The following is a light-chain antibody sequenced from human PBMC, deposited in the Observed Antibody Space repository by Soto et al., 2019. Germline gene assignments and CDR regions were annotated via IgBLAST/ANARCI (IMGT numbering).Light chain of an antibody. V-gene: IGKV2-28*01. CDR1: QSLLHSNGYNY. Sequence: DIVMTQSPLSLPVTPGEPASISCRSGQSLLHSNGYNYLDWYLQKPGQSPQLLIYLGSNRASGVPDRFRGSGSGTDFTLKISRVEAEDVGVYYCMQALQTPRTFGQGTKVEIK. CDR3: MQALQTPRT. CDR2: LGS. J-gene: IGKJ1*01.